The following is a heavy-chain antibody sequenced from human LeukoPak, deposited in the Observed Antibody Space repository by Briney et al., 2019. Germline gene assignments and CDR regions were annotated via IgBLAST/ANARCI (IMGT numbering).Heavy chain of an antibody. CDR1: GGSISSGGYY. D-gene: IGHD6-19*01. CDR3: ARDGAVAGIGTSDFDY. CDR2: IYHSGST. Sequence: PSQTLSLTCTVSGGSISSGGYYWSWIRQPPGKGLEWIGYIYHSGSTYYNPSLKSRVTISVDRSKNQFSLKLSSVTAADTAVYYCARDGAVAGIGTSDFDYWGQGTLVTVSS. J-gene: IGHJ4*02. V-gene: IGHV4-30-2*01.